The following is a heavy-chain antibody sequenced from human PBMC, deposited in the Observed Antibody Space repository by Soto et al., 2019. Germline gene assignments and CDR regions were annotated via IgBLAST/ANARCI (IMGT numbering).Heavy chain of an antibody. V-gene: IGHV1-18*01. CDR1: GYTFTSYG. CDR3: AIRFYDSSGYYYMDAFDI. CDR2: ISAYNGNT. J-gene: IGHJ3*02. Sequence: QVQLVQSGAEVKKPGASVKVSCKASGYTFTSYGISWVRQAPGQGLEWMGWISAYNGNTNYAQKLQGRVTMTTDTSPSTAYMELRSLRSDDTAVYYCAIRFYDSSGYYYMDAFDIWGQGTMVTVSS. D-gene: IGHD3-22*01.